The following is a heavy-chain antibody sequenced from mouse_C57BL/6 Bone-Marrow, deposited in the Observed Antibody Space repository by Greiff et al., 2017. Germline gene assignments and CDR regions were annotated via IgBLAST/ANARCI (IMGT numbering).Heavy chain of an antibody. CDR3: DGSGGLAMDY. CDR2: IDPANGNT. Sequence: VQLQQSVAGLVRPGASVTMSCTASGFNFTNSYMHWVRQRPEQGLEWIGRIDPANGNTKYAPQLQGLATITADTSYNADFLQLSSLTSEDTASSCSDGSGGLAMDYWGQGTSVTVSS. D-gene: IGHD4-1*01. V-gene: IGHV14-3*01. J-gene: IGHJ4*01. CDR1: GFNFTNSY.